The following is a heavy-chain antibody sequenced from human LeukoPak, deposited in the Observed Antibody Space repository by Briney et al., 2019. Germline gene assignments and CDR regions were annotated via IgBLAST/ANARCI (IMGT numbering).Heavy chain of an antibody. Sequence: PSQTLSLTCTVSGGSISSGSYYWSWIRQPPGKGLEWIGYIYHSGSTYYNPSLKSRVTISVDRSKNQFSLKLSSVTAADTAVYYCARTVSCSSTSCRPHFDYWGQGTLVTVSS. CDR1: GGSISSGSYY. J-gene: IGHJ4*02. V-gene: IGHV4-30-2*01. CDR2: IYHSGST. D-gene: IGHD2-2*01. CDR3: ARTVSCSSTSCRPHFDY.